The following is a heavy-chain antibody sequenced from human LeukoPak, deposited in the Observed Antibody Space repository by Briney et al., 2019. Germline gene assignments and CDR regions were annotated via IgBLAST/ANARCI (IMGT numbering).Heavy chain of an antibody. J-gene: IGHJ5*02. D-gene: IGHD3-10*01. Sequence: PGRSLRLSCAASGFTFSSYAMHWVRQAPGKGLEWVAVISYDGSNKYYADSVKGRFTISRDNSKNTLYLQMNSLRAEDTAVYYCARDRYGSGRPWFDPGGQGTRVTVFS. CDR2: ISYDGSNK. CDR1: GFTFSSYA. CDR3: ARDRYGSGRPWFDP. V-gene: IGHV3-30*04.